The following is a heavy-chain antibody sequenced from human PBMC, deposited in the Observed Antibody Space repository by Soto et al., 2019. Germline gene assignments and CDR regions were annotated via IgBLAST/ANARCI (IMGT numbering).Heavy chain of an antibody. CDR3: ELGAEEQPLDYGIDV. J-gene: IGHJ6*02. CDR2: ISHDGSNK. CDR1: GFAFSTFG. Sequence: GSSLRLSCAASGFAFSTFGLHWVRQSPGKGLKWVAVISHDGSNKNYADSVKGRFTISRDNSKDTLNLQRYSLRADDTAVNNCELGAEEQPLDYGIDVWGQGTPVTVSS. D-gene: IGHD6-13*01. V-gene: IGHV3-30*03.